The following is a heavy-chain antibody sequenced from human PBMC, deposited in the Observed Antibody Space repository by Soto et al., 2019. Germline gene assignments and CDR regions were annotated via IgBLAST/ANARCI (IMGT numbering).Heavy chain of an antibody. Sequence: SETLSLTCTVSGDSVTSVSDYCSWIRQPPGKGLEWIGYIYYSGSADYNPSLGSRVTISIDTSKNQFSLKLTSVTAADTAVYYCARGVGFGYYYYHMDLWGQGTTVTVSS. CDR1: GDSVTSVSDY. J-gene: IGHJ6*02. CDR3: ARGVGFGYYYYHMDL. D-gene: IGHD3-10*01. CDR2: IYYSGSA. V-gene: IGHV4-61*01.